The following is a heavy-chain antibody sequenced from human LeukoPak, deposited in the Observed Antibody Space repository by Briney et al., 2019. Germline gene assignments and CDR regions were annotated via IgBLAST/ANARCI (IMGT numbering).Heavy chain of an antibody. CDR1: GITFSSYT. J-gene: IGHJ2*01. V-gene: IGHV3-21*01. Sequence: GGSLRLSCAASGITFSSYTMNWVRQAPGKGLEWVSFISTSSSYIHYADSVKGRFTISRDNAKNSLYLQMNSLRAEDTAVYYCARTSDTSGRLYWYFDLWGRGTLVTVSS. D-gene: IGHD3-22*01. CDR2: ISTSSSYI. CDR3: ARTSDTSGRLYWYFDL.